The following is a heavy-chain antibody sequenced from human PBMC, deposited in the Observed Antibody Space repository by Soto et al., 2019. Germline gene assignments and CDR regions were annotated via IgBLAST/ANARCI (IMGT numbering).Heavy chain of an antibody. Sequence: ASVKVSCKASGETLRNSALHWVRQAPGQGLEWLGWINPNNGDTNYAQKFRGRVTMTRDTSNNTVYMELARLTSDDTAVYFCARLVCPRSDLDTCGLGPPVTLSS. J-gene: IGHJ5*02. CDR2: INPNNGDT. D-gene: IGHD3-16*01. CDR1: GETLRNSA. CDR3: ARLVCPRSDLDT. V-gene: IGHV1-2*02.